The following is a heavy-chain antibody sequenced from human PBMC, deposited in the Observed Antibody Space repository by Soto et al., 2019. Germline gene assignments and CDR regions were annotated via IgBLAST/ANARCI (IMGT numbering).Heavy chain of an antibody. J-gene: IGHJ6*02. Sequence: GGSLRLSCRASGFTLSDYEMHWLRQAPGKGLEWVSYISTGSSTIYYADSVKGRFTISRDNAKNSLFLEMNSLRPEDTAVYYCARVRAGAANGYYGMDVWGQGTTVTVSS. CDR3: ARVRAGAANGYYGMDV. CDR2: ISTGSSTI. V-gene: IGHV3-48*03. CDR1: GFTLSDYE. D-gene: IGHD1-26*01.